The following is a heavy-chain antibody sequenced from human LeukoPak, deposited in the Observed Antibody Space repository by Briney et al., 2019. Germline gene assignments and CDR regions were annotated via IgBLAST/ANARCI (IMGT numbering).Heavy chain of an antibody. D-gene: IGHD3-22*01. CDR3: AREYYYDSRGHDAFDI. CDR1: GYTFTSYG. CDR2: ISAYNGNT. J-gene: IGHJ3*02. V-gene: IGHV1-18*01. Sequence: GASVKVSCKASGYTFTSYGISWVRQAPGQGLEWMGWISAYNGNTNYAQKLQGRVTMTTDTSTSTAYMELRSLRSDDTAVYYCAREYYYDSRGHDAFDIWGQGTMVTVSS.